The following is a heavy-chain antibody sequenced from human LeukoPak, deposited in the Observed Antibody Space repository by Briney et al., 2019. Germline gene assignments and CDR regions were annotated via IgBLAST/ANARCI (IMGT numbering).Heavy chain of an antibody. D-gene: IGHD3-3*01. V-gene: IGHV3-21*01. CDR1: GFTFRDYN. CDR2: ISSGGSYI. CDR3: ARDGSLYDSRPY. J-gene: IGHJ4*02. Sequence: GGSLRLSCVASGFTFRDYNMNWVRQAPGKGLEWVSSISSGGSYIYYADSVQGRFTISRDNPKNSLYLQMNSLRAEDTAVYYCARDGSLYDSRPYWGQGTLVTVSS.